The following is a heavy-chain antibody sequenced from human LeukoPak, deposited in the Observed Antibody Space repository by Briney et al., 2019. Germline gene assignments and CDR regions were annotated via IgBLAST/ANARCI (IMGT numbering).Heavy chain of an antibody. CDR1: GFVFSTSW. V-gene: IGHV3-74*01. CDR2: VNEDGSDT. D-gene: IGHD4-17*01. Sequence: GGSLRLSCVASGFVFSTSWMHWVRQAPGKGLEWVSYVNEDGSDTGYADSVKGRFTVSRDNAKNMVYLQMNSLRAEDTAVYYCARTTVTIWFDPWGEGTLVTVSS. J-gene: IGHJ5*02. CDR3: ARTTVTIWFDP.